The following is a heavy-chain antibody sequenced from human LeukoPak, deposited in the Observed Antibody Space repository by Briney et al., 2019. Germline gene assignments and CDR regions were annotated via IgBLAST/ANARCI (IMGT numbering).Heavy chain of an antibody. CDR3: AREKTSRPRWGSFGFGY. CDR1: GGSISSYY. CDR2: IYTSGST. D-gene: IGHD2-21*01. Sequence: SETLSLTCTVSGGSISSYYWSWIRQPAGKGLEWIGRIYTSGSTNYNPSLKSRVTISVDTSKNQFSLKLSSVTAADTAVYYCAREKTSRPRWGSFGFGYWGQGTLVTVSS. J-gene: IGHJ4*02. V-gene: IGHV4-4*07.